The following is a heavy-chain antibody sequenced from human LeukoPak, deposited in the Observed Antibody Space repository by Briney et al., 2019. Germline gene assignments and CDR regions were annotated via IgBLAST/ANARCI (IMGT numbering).Heavy chain of an antibody. CDR1: GFTFSSYG. V-gene: IGHV3-30*18. CDR3: AKGPWDHYRIPSGGPWFDP. D-gene: IGHD4-23*01. CDR2: VSYDGSDK. Sequence: GGSLRLSCAASGFTFSSYGMHWVRQAPGKGLEWAALVSYDGSDKYYADSVKGRFTISRDNSKNTLYLQMNTLRAEDTAVYYCAKGPWDHYRIPSGGPWFDPWGQGTLVTVSS. J-gene: IGHJ5*02.